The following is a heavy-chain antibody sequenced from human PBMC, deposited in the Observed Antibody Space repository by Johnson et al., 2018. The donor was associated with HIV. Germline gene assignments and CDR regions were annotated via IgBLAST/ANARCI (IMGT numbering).Heavy chain of an antibody. CDR2: FSGDGEST. CDR1: GFIFSNYP. V-gene: IGHV3-64*01. J-gene: IGHJ3*01. CDR3: VRAGAPGLALDV. D-gene: IGHD6-19*01. Sequence: VQLVESGGDLVQPGKSLRLSCVASGFIFSNYPMHWVRQAPGKGLEYVSGFSGDGESTYYANSVQGRFTFSRDNSKSNLYLQMGRLRREDTAVYYCVRAGAPGLALDVWGQGTLVTVAS.